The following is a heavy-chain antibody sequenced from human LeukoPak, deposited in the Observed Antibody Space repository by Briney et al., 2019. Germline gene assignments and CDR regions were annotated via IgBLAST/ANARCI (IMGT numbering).Heavy chain of an antibody. D-gene: IGHD6-13*01. V-gene: IGHV4-34*01. CDR2: SNHSGST. CDR1: GFTFSSYA. Sequence: PGGSLRLSCAASGFTFSSYAMSWVRQAPGKGLEWIGESNHSGSTNYNPSLKSRVTISVDRSKNQFSLKLSSVTAADTAVYYCARGGIAAAGIYNNWFDPWGQGTLVTVSS. J-gene: IGHJ5*02. CDR3: ARGGIAAAGIYNNWFDP.